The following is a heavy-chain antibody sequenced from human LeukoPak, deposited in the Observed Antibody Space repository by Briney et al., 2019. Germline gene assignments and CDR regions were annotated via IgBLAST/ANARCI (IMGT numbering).Heavy chain of an antibody. CDR3: ARDGTYYYGSGRVV. CDR1: GFTFSDYT. CDR2: MSASGHSS. V-gene: IGHV3-23*01. D-gene: IGHD3-10*01. Sequence: GGSLRLSCAASGFTFSDYTMTWVRQAPGKGLEWVATMSASGHSSYYAESVKGRFRISRDNSKNTLYLQMNSLRAEDTAVYYCARDGTYYYGSGRVVWGQGTLVTVSS. J-gene: IGHJ4*02.